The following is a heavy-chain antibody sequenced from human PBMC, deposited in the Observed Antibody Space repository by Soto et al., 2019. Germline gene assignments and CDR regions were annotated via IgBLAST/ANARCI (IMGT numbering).Heavy chain of an antibody. V-gene: IGHV3-30*03. CDR1: EVTFNTYT. D-gene: IGHD1-7*01. CDR2: IAYDGNDK. Sequence: QAQLVESGGGVVQPGRSLRLSCAASEVTFNTYTMHWVRQAPDKGLVWVAVIAYDGNDKYYADSVKGRFSVSRDNSNNAMYLQMNTLRPEDTDMYYWARDLGNYVPYYYGMDVWGQGTTVTVSS. J-gene: IGHJ6*02. CDR3: ARDLGNYVPYYYGMDV.